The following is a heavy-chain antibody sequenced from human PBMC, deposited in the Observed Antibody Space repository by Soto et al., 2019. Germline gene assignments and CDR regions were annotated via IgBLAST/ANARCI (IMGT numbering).Heavy chain of an antibody. CDR1: GGTFSSYA. CDR2: IIPIFGTA. J-gene: IGHJ6*02. Sequence: SVKVSCKASGGTFSSYAISWVRQAAGQGLEWMGGIIPIFGTANYAQKFQGRVTITAGESTSTAYMELSSLRSEDTAVYYCARRIYDFGYYGMDVWGQGTTVTVSS. CDR3: ARRIYDFGYYGMDV. D-gene: IGHD3-3*01. V-gene: IGHV1-69*13.